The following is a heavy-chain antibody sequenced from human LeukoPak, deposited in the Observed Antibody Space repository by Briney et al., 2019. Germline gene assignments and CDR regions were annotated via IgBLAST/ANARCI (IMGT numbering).Heavy chain of an antibody. CDR2: INPNSGGT. CDR3: AAGPLVNPQLDY. D-gene: IGHD3-9*01. V-gene: IGHV1-2*02. J-gene: IGHJ4*02. Sequence: ASVRVSCKASGYTFTGYYMHWVRQAPGQGLEWMGWINPNSGGTNYAQKFQGRVTMTRDTSISTAYMELSRLRSDDTAVYYCAAGPLVNPQLDYWGQGTLVTVSS. CDR1: GYTFTGYY.